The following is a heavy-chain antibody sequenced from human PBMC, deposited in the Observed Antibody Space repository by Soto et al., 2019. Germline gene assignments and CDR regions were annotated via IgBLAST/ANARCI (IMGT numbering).Heavy chain of an antibody. J-gene: IGHJ4*02. D-gene: IGHD2-2*01. CDR1: GGTFITSA. CDR3: ARGTSDVVLLPGAMKEGFAS. Sequence: QVRLVQSGAEVKKPGSSVTVSCKTSGGTFITSAISWVRQAPGQGLQWMGGIMPTLSSTHYAQKFQGRISITADESTSTAFLELSSLRSEDTATYYCARGTSDVVLLPGAMKEGFASWAQGTLVTVSS. CDR2: IMPTLSST. V-gene: IGHV1-69*01.